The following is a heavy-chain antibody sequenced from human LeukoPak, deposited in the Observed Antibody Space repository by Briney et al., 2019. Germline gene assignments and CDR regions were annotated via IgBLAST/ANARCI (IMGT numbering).Heavy chain of an antibody. Sequence: GGSLRLSCAASGFTFSSYSMNWVRQAPGKGLEWVSSISSSSSYIYYADSVKGRFTISRDNAKNSLYLQMNSLRAEDTAVYYCAKDHYDILTGYYNGDVYWGQGTLVTVFS. CDR2: ISSSSSYI. J-gene: IGHJ4*02. CDR3: AKDHYDILTGYYNGDVY. D-gene: IGHD3-9*01. V-gene: IGHV3-21*01. CDR1: GFTFSSYS.